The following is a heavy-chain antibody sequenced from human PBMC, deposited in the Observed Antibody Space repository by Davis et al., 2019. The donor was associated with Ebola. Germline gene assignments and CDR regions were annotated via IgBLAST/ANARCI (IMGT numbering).Heavy chain of an antibody. Sequence: PGGSLRLSCTVSGGSISSSSYYWGWIRQPPGKGLEWIGSIYYSGSTYYNPSLKSRVTISVDTSKNQFSLKLSSVAAADTAVYYCARVGCSSTSCSDYWGQGTLVTVSS. V-gene: IGHV4-39*07. D-gene: IGHD2-2*01. CDR1: GGSISSSSYY. CDR2: IYYSGST. J-gene: IGHJ4*02. CDR3: ARVGCSSTSCSDY.